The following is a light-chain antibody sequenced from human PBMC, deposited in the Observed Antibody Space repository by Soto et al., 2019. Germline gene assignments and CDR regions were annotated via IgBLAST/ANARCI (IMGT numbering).Light chain of an antibody. CDR2: GAF. CDR3: QHCGNSRYT. J-gene: IGKJ2*01. V-gene: IGKV3-20*01. Sequence: EVLLTQSPGTLSLSPGERATLSCRASQSVRTSDVTWYQHQPGQAPRLLIYGAFNRATDIPDRFSGSGSGTDFTLTISRLEAEDFAVYYCQHCGNSRYTFGQGTRLEIK. CDR1: QSVRTSD.